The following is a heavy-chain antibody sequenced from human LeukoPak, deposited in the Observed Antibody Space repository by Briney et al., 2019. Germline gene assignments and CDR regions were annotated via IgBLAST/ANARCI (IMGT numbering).Heavy chain of an antibody. CDR3: ARASRVGAAAGRGGGWFDP. Sequence: VSSVKVSCKASGDSFSSYALSWVRQAPGQGLEWMGWISAYNGNTNYAQKLQGRVTMTTDTSTSTAHMELRSLRSDDTAVYYCARASRVGAAAGRGGGWFDPWGQGTLVTVSS. CDR1: GDSFSSYA. D-gene: IGHD6-13*01. CDR2: ISAYNGNT. J-gene: IGHJ5*02. V-gene: IGHV1-18*01.